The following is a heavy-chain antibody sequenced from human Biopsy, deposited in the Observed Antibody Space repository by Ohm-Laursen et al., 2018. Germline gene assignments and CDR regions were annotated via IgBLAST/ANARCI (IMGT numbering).Heavy chain of an antibody. J-gene: IGHJ6*02. CDR3: ATNIRGGELEPWKGHYYGLDV. V-gene: IGHV1-24*01. CDR2: FDLDDGET. D-gene: IGHD1-1*01. Sequence: SVNPSCKVSGHTLIELSMYWVRQAPGKGLEWMGSFDLDDGETINVQRFQGRVTMTADTSTDTAYMEMSGLRSDDTAVYYCATNIRGGELEPWKGHYYGLDVWGQGTSVTVSS. CDR1: GHTLIELS.